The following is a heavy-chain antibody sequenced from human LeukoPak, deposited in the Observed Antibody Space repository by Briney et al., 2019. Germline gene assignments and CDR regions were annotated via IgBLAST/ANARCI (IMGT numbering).Heavy chain of an antibody. Sequence: GGSLRLSCAASGFTFSSYSMNWVRQAPGKGLEWVSSISSSSSYIYYADSVKGPFTISRDNAKNPLYLQMNSLRAEDTAVYYCASGHGDYGKDWGQGTLVTVSS. D-gene: IGHD4-17*01. CDR1: GFTFSSYS. V-gene: IGHV3-21*01. CDR3: ASGHGDYGKD. CDR2: ISSSSSYI. J-gene: IGHJ4*02.